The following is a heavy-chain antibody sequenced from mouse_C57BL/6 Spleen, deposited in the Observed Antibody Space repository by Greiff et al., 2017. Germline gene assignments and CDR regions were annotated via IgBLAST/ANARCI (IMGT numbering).Heavy chain of an antibody. CDR2: ISSGGDYI. CDR3: TRDPGAYARWYFDV. CDR1: GFTFSSYA. Sequence: EVMLVESGEGLVKPGGSLKLSCAASGFTFSSYAMSWVRPTPEKRLEWVAYISSGGDYIYYADTVKGRFTISIDNARNTLYLQMSSLRSEDTAMYYCTRDPGAYARWYFDVWGTGTTVTVSS. J-gene: IGHJ1*03. D-gene: IGHD6-5*01. V-gene: IGHV5-9-1*02.